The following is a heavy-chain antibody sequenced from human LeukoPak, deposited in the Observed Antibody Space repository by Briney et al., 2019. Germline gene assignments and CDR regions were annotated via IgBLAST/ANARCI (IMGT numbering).Heavy chain of an antibody. CDR2: IKQDGSEK. CDR1: GFTFSSYG. Sequence: PGRSLRLSCAASGFTFSSYGMHWVRQAPGKGLEWVANIKQDGSEKYYVDSVKGRFTISRDNAKNSLYLQMNSLRAEDTAVYYCARLRTPYYFDYWGQGTLVTVSS. J-gene: IGHJ4*02. CDR3: ARLRTPYYFDY. V-gene: IGHV3-7*01.